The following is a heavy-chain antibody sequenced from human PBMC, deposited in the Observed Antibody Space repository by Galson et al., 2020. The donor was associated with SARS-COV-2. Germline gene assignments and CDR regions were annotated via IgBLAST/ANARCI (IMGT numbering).Heavy chain of an antibody. CDR2: ISSGGSTI. CDR1: GFTFSSYE. D-gene: IGHD6-19*01. Sequence: GGSLRLSCATSGFTFSSYEMNWVRQAPGKGLEWVSYISSGGSTIYYGDSVKGRFTISRDNAKNSLFLQMNSLRAKDTAIYYCARERLNAFDIWGQGTMVTVSS. J-gene: IGHJ3*02. CDR3: ARERLNAFDI. V-gene: IGHV3-48*03.